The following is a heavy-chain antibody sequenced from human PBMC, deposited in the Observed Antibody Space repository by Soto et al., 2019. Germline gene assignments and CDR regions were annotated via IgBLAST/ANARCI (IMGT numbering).Heavy chain of an antibody. CDR2: IIPIFGTA. Sequence: QVQLVQSGDEVKKPGSSVKVSCKASGGTFSSYAISWVRQAPGQGLEWMGGIIPIFGTANYAQKFQGRVTSTAGECTNTAYLELSSLRSADSAVTRCARGASRDYVDYWGQGTLVTVSP. J-gene: IGHJ4*02. CDR1: GGTFSSYA. CDR3: ARGASRDYVDY. V-gene: IGHV1-69*12.